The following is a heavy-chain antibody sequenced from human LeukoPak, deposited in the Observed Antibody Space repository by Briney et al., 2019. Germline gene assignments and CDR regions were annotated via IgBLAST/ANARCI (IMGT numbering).Heavy chain of an antibody. CDR3: ARSWYSGSYYSSYWYFDL. CDR1: GGSINSYY. Sequence: SETLSLTCTVSGGSINSYYWSWVRQPPGKGLEWVGYIYYSGSTNYNPSLKSRVTISVDTAKNQISLKLSSVTAADTAVYYCARSWYSGSYYSSYWYFDLWGRGTLVTVSS. CDR2: IYYSGST. D-gene: IGHD1-26*01. J-gene: IGHJ2*01. V-gene: IGHV4-59*01.